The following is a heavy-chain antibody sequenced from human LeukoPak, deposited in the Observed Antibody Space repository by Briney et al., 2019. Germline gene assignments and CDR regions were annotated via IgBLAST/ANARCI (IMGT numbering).Heavy chain of an antibody. D-gene: IGHD3-22*01. Sequence: PSETLSLTCTVSGGSISSGSYYWSWIRQPAGKGLEWIGRIYTSGSTNYNPSLKSRVTISVDTSQNQFSLKLSSVTAADTAVYYCARSGYTPVDYWGQGTLVTVSS. CDR3: ARSGYTPVDY. V-gene: IGHV4-61*02. J-gene: IGHJ4*02. CDR2: IYTSGST. CDR1: GGSISSGSYY.